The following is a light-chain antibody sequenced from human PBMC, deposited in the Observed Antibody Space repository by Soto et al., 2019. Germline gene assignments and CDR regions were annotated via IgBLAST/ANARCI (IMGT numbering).Light chain of an antibody. Sequence: EVVMTQSPATLSVSPGERATLSCRASQSVSRNLAWYQQRPGRAPRLLIYDASTRATNITTRFSGSGSGTESTLTISCLQSEDFAVYYCQQYNHWPLYTFGQGTKLEIK. CDR2: DAS. CDR3: QQYNHWPLYT. J-gene: IGKJ2*01. V-gene: IGKV3-15*01. CDR1: QSVSRN.